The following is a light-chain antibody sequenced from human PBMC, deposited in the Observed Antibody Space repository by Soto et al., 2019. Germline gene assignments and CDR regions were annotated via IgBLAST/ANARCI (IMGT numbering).Light chain of an antibody. V-gene: IGKV1-5*03. CDR1: QTVSSW. Sequence: DIQMTQFPSTLSASIGDRVTITCRASQTVSSWLAWYQQKPGKAPKLLIYKASTLETGVPSRFSGSGSGTDFTLTISSLQPDDFATYYCQPYNMYSSYTFGQGTRLEIK. CDR3: QPYNMYSSYT. CDR2: KAS. J-gene: IGKJ2*01.